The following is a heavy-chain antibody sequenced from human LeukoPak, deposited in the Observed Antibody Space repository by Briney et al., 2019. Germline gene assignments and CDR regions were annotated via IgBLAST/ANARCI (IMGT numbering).Heavy chain of an antibody. D-gene: IGHD3-10*01. CDR1: GFTVSSNY. CDR3: ARAGLFSAFGELVY. CDR2: IYSGGST. J-gene: IGHJ4*02. Sequence: GGSLRLSCAASGFTVSSNYMSWVRQAPGKGLEWVSVIYSGGSTYYADSVKGRFTISRDNSKNTLYLQMNSLRAEDTAVYYCARAGLFSAFGELVYWGQGTLVTVSS. V-gene: IGHV3-66*01.